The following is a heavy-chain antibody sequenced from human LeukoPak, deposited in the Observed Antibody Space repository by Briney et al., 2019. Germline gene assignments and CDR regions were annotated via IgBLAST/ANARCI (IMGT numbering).Heavy chain of an antibody. CDR1: GFTFSSYA. D-gene: IGHD3-9*01. V-gene: IGHV3-23*01. CDR2: ISGSGGIT. J-gene: IGHJ4*02. Sequence: PGRSLRLSCAASGFTFSSYALSRVRQAPGKALEWVSGISGSGGITFYADSVKGRFTISRDNSKNTLYLHVNSLRAEDTAVYYCAKMIYDMLTPSTYWGQGTLVTVSS. CDR3: AKMIYDMLTPSTY.